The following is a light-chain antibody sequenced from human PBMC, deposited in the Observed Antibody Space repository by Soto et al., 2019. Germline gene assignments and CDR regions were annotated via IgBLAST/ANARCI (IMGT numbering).Light chain of an antibody. CDR3: QQADNRPLT. V-gene: IGKV1-33*01. CDR1: QGIAKY. CDR2: HAS. Sequence: DTQMTQSPSSLSASVGDRVTITCQASQGIAKYLHWYQQKPGKAPKLLIYHASNLQTGVPSRFSGSGSWTDFTLTISSLQPEDIATYFCQQADNRPLTFGGGTKVDIK. J-gene: IGKJ4*01.